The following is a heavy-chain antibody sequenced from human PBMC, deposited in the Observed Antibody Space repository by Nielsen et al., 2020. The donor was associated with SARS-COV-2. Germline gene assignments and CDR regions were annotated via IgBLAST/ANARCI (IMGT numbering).Heavy chain of an antibody. J-gene: IGHJ4*02. CDR3: ATAYGHGLLVY. Sequence: ASVKVSCKASGYTFTSHDINWVRQATGQGLEWMGWVNPKSGNRAYAQKFQGRVTMTRDTSTNTAYMELSSLRSEDTAVYYCATAYGHGLLVYWGQGTLVTVSS. CDR2: VNPKSGNR. CDR1: GYTFTSHD. D-gene: IGHD2-21*01. V-gene: IGHV1-8*01.